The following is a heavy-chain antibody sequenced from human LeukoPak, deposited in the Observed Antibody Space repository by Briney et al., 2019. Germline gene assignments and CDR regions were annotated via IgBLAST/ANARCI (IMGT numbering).Heavy chain of an antibody. CDR2: INPSGGNT. CDR3: AREGYSYGTLDY. J-gene: IGHJ4*02. Sequence: ASVKVSCKASGYTFTSYYMHWVRQAPGQGLEWMGIINPSGGNTSYAQKFQGRVTMTRDMSTSTVYMELSSLRSEDTAVYYCAREGYSYGTLDYWGQGTLVTVSS. D-gene: IGHD5-18*01. V-gene: IGHV1-46*01. CDR1: GYTFTSYY.